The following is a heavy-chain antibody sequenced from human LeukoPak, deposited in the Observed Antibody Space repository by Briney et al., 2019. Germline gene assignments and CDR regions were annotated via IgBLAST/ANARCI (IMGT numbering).Heavy chain of an antibody. Sequence: GGSLRLSCGASGFTFSNYGMLWVRQAPGKGLEWVAFIRYDGNNKLYADSVKGRFTISRDNSKNTLYLQMNNLRAEDTAVYYCARVFDYGDPRDFDYWGQGTLVTVSS. D-gene: IGHD4-17*01. V-gene: IGHV3-30*02. CDR1: GFTFSNYG. CDR3: ARVFDYGDPRDFDY. CDR2: IRYDGNNK. J-gene: IGHJ4*02.